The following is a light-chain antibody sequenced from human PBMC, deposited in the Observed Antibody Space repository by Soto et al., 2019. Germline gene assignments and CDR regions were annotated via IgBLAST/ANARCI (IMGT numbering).Light chain of an antibody. CDR3: QQYGSSST. J-gene: IGKJ5*01. Sequence: EIVLTQSPGTLSLSPWEGASLSCRASQSVGSNYLAWYQQRPGQPPRLLIYGASSRATGIPDRFSGSGSGTDFTLTISRLDPEDFAVYYCQQYGSSSTFGQGTRLEIK. V-gene: IGKV3-20*01. CDR2: GAS. CDR1: QSVGSNY.